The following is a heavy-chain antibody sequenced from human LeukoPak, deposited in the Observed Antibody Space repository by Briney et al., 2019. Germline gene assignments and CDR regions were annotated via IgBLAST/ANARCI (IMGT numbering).Heavy chain of an antibody. CDR2: IYYSGST. CDR3: ARVIVVPPGLVDY. V-gene: IGHV4-39*07. J-gene: IGHJ4*02. CDR1: GGSISSSSYY. Sequence: SETLSLTCTVSGGSISSSSYYWGWIRQPPGKGLEWIGSIYYSGSTYYNPSLKSRVTISVDTSKNQFSLKLSSVTAADTAVYYCARVIVVPPGLVDYWGQGTLVTVSS. D-gene: IGHD3-22*01.